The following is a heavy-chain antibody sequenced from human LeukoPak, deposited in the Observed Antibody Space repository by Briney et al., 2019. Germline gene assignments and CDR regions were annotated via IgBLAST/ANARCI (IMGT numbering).Heavy chain of an antibody. Sequence: GGSLRLSCAASGFTFSSYWMSWVRQAPGKGLEWVANIKQDGSEKYYVDSVKGRFTISRDNAKNSLYLQMNSLRAEDTALYYCAKDHDQYYDSSGYYDYWGQGTLVTVSS. CDR2: IKQDGSEK. V-gene: IGHV3-7*03. CDR1: GFTFSSYW. J-gene: IGHJ4*02. D-gene: IGHD3-22*01. CDR3: AKDHDQYYDSSGYYDY.